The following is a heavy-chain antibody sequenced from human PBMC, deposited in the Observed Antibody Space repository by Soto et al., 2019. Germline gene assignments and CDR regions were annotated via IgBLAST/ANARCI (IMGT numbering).Heavy chain of an antibody. D-gene: IGHD3-22*01. CDR3: AKLRHSSNGYYYEPHFDY. V-gene: IGHV3-23*01. CDR2: ISGSGGST. Sequence: LRLSCAASGFTFSSYAMSWVRQAPGKGLEWVSAISGSGGSTYYADSEKGRITFSSDNTKNTLYLQMNSMSAEDTAVYYCAKLRHSSNGYYYEPHFDYWGQGALVTVSS. CDR1: GFTFSSYA. J-gene: IGHJ4*02.